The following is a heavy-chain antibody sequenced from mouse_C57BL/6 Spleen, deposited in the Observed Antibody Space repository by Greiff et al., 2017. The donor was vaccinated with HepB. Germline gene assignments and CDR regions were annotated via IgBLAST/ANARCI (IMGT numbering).Heavy chain of an antibody. D-gene: IGHD2-4*01. CDR1: GYTFTSYW. Sequence: QVQLQQPGAELVKPGASVKLSCKASGYTFTSYWMHWVKQRPGQGLEWIGMIHPNSGSTNYNEKFKRKATLTVDKSSSTAYMQLSSLTSEDSAVYYCARSADYDYDGFAYWGQGTLVTVSA. CDR2: IHPNSGST. CDR3: ARSADYDYDGFAY. V-gene: IGHV1-64*01. J-gene: IGHJ3*01.